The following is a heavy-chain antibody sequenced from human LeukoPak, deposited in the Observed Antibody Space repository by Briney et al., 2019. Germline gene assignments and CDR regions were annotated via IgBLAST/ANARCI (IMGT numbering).Heavy chain of an antibody. CDR1: GGSISSYY. D-gene: IGHD2-2*01. Sequence: SETLSLTCTVSGGSISSYYWSWIRQPPGKGLEWIGYIYYSGSTNYNPSLKSRVTISVDTSKNQFSLKLGSVTAADTAVYYCARVWGVPAANSYGYYFDYWGQGTLVTVSS. J-gene: IGHJ4*02. CDR3: ARVWGVPAANSYGYYFDY. V-gene: IGHV4-59*01. CDR2: IYYSGST.